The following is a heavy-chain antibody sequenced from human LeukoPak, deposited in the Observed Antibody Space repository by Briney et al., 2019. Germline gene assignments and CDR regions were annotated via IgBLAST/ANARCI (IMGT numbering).Heavy chain of an antibody. V-gene: IGHV3-33*01. D-gene: IGHD3-10*01. Sequence: PGRSLRLSCAASGFTFSSYGMHWVRQAPGKGLEWVAVIWYDGSNKYYADSVKGRFTISRDNSKNTLYLQMNRLRAEDTAVYYCARRPLPTRTRMLGGGVRGVNPHYGMDVWGKGTTVTVSS. J-gene: IGHJ6*04. CDR2: IWYDGSNK. CDR1: GFTFSSYG. CDR3: ARRPLPTRTRMLGGGVRGVNPHYGMDV.